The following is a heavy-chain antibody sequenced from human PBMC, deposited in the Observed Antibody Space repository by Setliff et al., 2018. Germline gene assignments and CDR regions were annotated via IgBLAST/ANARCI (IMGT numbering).Heavy chain of an antibody. V-gene: IGHV3-64*02. CDR1: GFTFSSSA. Sequence: GGSLRLSCVVAGFTFSSSAMHWVRQAPGKGLEYVSSISTDGGNTYYVDSVKGRFTISRDNSKNTVYVQMGSLRPEDTAVYYCARGGRYSSSSLDYWGQGTPVTVSS. CDR3: ARGGRYSSSSLDY. J-gene: IGHJ4*02. CDR2: ISTDGGNT. D-gene: IGHD6-6*01.